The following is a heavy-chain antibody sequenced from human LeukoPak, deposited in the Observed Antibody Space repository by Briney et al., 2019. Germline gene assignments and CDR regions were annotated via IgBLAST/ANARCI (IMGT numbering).Heavy chain of an antibody. D-gene: IGHD3-10*01. J-gene: IGHJ4*02. Sequence: GGSLRLSCAASGFSVSNNYMSWVRQAPGKGLEWVSGIYDGDGTYYADSVKGRFTISRDNFKNTVYLQVYSLRAEDTAMYYCARAFQYGSGSHPYSLWGQGTVVTVSS. CDR2: IYDGDGT. CDR3: ARAFQYGSGSHPYSL. V-gene: IGHV3-66*01. CDR1: GFSVSNNY.